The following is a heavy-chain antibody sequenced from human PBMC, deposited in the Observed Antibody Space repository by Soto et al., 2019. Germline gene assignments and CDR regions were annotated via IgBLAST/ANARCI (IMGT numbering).Heavy chain of an antibody. CDR2: INPSGGST. Sequence: QVQLVQSGAEVKKPGASVVISCKASGYTFTDYFMQWVRQAPGQGLEWMGIINPSGGSTSYALKFQGRVTMTRDTSTSTVYMALDSLRSEDTAVYYCARSSCSGGSCPDYWGQGTLVTVSS. D-gene: IGHD2-15*01. J-gene: IGHJ4*02. CDR3: ARSSCSGGSCPDY. V-gene: IGHV1-46*01. CDR1: GYTFTDYF.